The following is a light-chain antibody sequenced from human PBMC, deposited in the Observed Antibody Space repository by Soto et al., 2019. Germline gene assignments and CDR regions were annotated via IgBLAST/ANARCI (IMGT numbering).Light chain of an antibody. V-gene: IGKV3-20*01. CDR3: DKYGRSLIT. CDR1: ESVTTSY. Sequence: EIVLTQSPGTLSLSPGDRATLSCWASESVTTSYFAWYQQKPGQVPRLLIYGASTRATGIPDRFSGSVSGTDFTLTISRLEPEDFAVYYCDKYGRSLITFGQGTRLAIK. CDR2: GAS. J-gene: IGKJ5*01.